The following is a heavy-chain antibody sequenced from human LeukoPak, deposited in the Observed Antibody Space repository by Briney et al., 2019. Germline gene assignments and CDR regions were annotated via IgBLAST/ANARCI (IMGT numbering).Heavy chain of an antibody. CDR2: IWYDGSNK. CDR3: ARDTYGSGSYSAQY. J-gene: IGHJ4*02. Sequence: GGSLRLSCAASGFTFSSYGMHWVRQAPGKGLEWVAVIWYDGSNKYYADSVKGRFTISRDNSKNTLYLQMNSLRAEDTAVYYCARDTYGSGSYSAQYWGQGTLVTVSS. CDR1: GFTFSSYG. D-gene: IGHD3-10*01. V-gene: IGHV3-33*01.